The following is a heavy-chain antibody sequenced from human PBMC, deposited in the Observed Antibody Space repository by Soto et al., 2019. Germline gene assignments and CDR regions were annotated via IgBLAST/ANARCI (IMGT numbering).Heavy chain of an antibody. CDR3: ARDLGFVSDV. J-gene: IGHJ6*02. CDR1: GFTVSSNY. V-gene: IGHV3-53*01. CDR2: IYSDDTT. Sequence: EVHLVESGGGLIQPGGSLRLSCAASGFTVSSNYMSWVRQAPGKGLEWVSVIYSDDTTNYADSVKGRFTISRDTSENMVYLQMNTLRADDTAVYYCARDLGFVSDVWGQGTTVTVSS. D-gene: IGHD3-10*01.